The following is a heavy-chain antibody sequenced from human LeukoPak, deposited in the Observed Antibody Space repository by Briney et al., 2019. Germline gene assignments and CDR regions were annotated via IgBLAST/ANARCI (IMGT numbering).Heavy chain of an antibody. J-gene: IGHJ4*02. CDR3: ARSEPNIVLMVYAIQAAFDY. V-gene: IGHV4-39*01. CDR2: IYYSGST. Sequence: SETLSLTCTVSGGSISSSSYYWGWIRQPPGKGLEWIGSIYYSGSTYYIPSLKSRVTISVDTSKNQFSLKLSSVTAADTAVYYCARSEPNIVLMVYAIQAAFDYWGQGTLVTVSS. D-gene: IGHD2-8*01. CDR1: GGSISSSSYY.